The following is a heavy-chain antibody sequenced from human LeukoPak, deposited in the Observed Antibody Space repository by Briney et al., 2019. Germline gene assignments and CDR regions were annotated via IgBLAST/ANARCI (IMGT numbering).Heavy chain of an antibody. CDR2: ISSRGDTV. CDR3: ASGYRSGHHY. J-gene: IGHJ4*02. Sequence: GGSLRLSCVASGFTFSDFYMSWIRQAPGKGLEWISYISSRGDTVYYADSVKVRFTISRDNAKISLYLQMNNLRIDDTAVYFCASGYRSGHHYWGQGTLVTVSS. V-gene: IGHV3-11*01. D-gene: IGHD5-12*01. CDR1: GFTFSDFY.